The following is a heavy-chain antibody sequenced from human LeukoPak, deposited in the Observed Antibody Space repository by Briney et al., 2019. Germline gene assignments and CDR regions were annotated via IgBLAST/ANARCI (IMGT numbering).Heavy chain of an antibody. CDR1: GGTFSSYA. V-gene: IGHV1-69*05. CDR2: IIPIFGTA. D-gene: IGHD3-22*01. J-gene: IGHJ6*04. Sequence: SVKVSCKASGGTFSSYAISWVRQAPGQGLEWMGGIIPIFGTANYAQKFQGRVTITTDESTSTAYMELSSPRSEDTAVYYCARDGTYYYDSSGSYMDVWGKGTTVTVSS. CDR3: ARDGTYYYDSSGSYMDV.